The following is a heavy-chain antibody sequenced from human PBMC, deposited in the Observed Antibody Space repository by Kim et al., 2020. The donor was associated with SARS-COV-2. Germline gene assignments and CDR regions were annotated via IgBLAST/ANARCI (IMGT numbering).Heavy chain of an antibody. CDR2: MNPNSGNT. CDR1: GYTFTSYD. CDR3: AGAVGRYSSSWYQRSVAGKDRPFDY. D-gene: IGHD6-13*01. J-gene: IGHJ4*02. Sequence: ASVKVSCKASGYTFTSYDINWVRQATGQGLEWMGWMNPNSGNTGYAQKFQGRVTMTRNTSISTAYMELSSLRSEDTAVYYCAGAVGRYSSSWYQRSVAGKDRPFDYWGQGTLVTVSS. V-gene: IGHV1-8*01.